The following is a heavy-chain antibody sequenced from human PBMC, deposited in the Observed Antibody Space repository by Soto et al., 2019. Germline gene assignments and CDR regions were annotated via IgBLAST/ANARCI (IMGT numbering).Heavy chain of an antibody. CDR3: ARLVVVPAATDAWFDP. J-gene: IGHJ5*02. V-gene: IGHV4-34*01. CDR2: INHSGST. D-gene: IGHD2-2*01. CDR1: GGSFSGYY. Sequence: SETLSLTCAVYGGSFSGYYWSWIRQPPGKGLEWIGEINHSGSTYYNPSLKSRVTISVDTSKNQFSLKLSSVTAADTAVYYCARLVVVPAATDAWFDPWGQGTLVTVSS.